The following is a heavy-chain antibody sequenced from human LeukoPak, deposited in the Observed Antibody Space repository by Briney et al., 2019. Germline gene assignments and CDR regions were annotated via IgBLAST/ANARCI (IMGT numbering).Heavy chain of an antibody. Sequence: PGGSLRLSCAASGFTFSDYYMSWVRQAPGKGLEWVSYISGSGSMLHYADSVKGRSTISRDNAKNSLYLQMSTLRAEDTAVYYCTRDLSTGMPGGFDYWGQGTLATVSS. V-gene: IGHV3-11*04. CDR3: TRDLSTGMPGGFDY. J-gene: IGHJ4*02. CDR1: GFTFSDYY. D-gene: IGHD2-2*01. CDR2: ISGSGSML.